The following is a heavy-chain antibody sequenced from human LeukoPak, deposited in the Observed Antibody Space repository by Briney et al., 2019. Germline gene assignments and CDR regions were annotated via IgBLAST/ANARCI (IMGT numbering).Heavy chain of an antibody. CDR3: ASAATYYYDSSGSSQGDY. D-gene: IGHD3-22*01. Sequence: GGSLRLSCAASGFTFSSYSMNWVRQAPGKGLEWVSSISSSSSYIYYADSVKGRFTISRDNAKNSLYLQMNSLRAEDTAVYYCASAATYYYDSSGSSQGDYWGQGTLVTVSS. V-gene: IGHV3-21*01. CDR1: GFTFSSYS. J-gene: IGHJ4*02. CDR2: ISSSSSYI.